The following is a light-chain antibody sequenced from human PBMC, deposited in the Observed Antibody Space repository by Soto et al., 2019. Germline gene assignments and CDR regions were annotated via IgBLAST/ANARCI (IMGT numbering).Light chain of an antibody. CDR3: MQGTRWPPWT. CDR1: QSLVYSDGNTY. J-gene: IGKJ1*01. Sequence: DVVLTQSPLSLPVTLGQPASISCRSSQSLVYSDGNTYLHWFQQRPGQPPRRLIYRVSNRDSGVPDRVSGSGSGTDFPLKISRVEAEYVGVYYCMQGTRWPPWTFGEGTKVEIK. V-gene: IGKV2-30*01. CDR2: RVS.